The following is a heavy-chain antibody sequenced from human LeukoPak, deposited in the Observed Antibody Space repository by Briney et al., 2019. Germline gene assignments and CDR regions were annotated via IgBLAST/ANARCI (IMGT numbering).Heavy chain of an antibody. J-gene: IGHJ4*02. Sequence: PSETLSLTCAVSGYSISSGYYWGWIRQPPGKGLEWIGSIYHSGSTYYNPSLESRVTISVDTSKNQFSLKLSSVTAADTAVYYCARGVVVPAAPFDYWGQGTLVTVSS. CDR3: ARGVVVPAAPFDY. CDR2: IYHSGST. D-gene: IGHD2-2*01. CDR1: GYSISSGYY. V-gene: IGHV4-38-2*01.